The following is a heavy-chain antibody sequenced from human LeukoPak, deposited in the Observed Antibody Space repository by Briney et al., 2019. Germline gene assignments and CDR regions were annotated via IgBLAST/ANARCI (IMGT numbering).Heavy chain of an antibody. J-gene: IGHJ2*01. Sequence: SQTLSLTCALSGDIVSSNSAAWNWIRQSPSRGLERLGRTYYRSKWYTDYAVSVKSRITINPDTSKNQFSLQLNSVTPEDTAVYYCARERDGYNYVELWCFDLWGRGTLVTVSS. D-gene: IGHD5-24*01. CDR2: TYYRSKWYT. CDR3: ARERDGYNYVELWCFDL. V-gene: IGHV6-1*01. CDR1: GDIVSSNSAA.